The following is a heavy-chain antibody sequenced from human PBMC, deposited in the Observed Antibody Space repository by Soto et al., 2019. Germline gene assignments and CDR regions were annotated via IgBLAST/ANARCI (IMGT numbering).Heavy chain of an antibody. CDR3: ARDRYSSGWLDAFVI. Sequence: EVQLVESGGGLVKPGGSLRLSCAASGFTVSSNYMSWVRQAPGKGLEWVSVIFTGGSTYYADSVKGRFTISRHSSKNTVYLQMNSLRAEDTAVYYCARDRYSSGWLDAFVIWGQGTMVTVSS. CDR2: IFTGGST. J-gene: IGHJ3*02. CDR1: GFTVSSNY. V-gene: IGHV3-53*04. D-gene: IGHD6-19*01.